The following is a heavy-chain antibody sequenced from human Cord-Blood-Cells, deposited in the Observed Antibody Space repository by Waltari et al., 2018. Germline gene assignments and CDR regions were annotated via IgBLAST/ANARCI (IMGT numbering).Heavy chain of an antibody. CDR3: ARDTLVGYCSGGSCYSNFDY. CDR2: ISAYNGNT. V-gene: IGHV1-18*01. D-gene: IGHD2-15*01. J-gene: IGHJ4*02. Sequence: QVQLVQSGAEVKKPGASVKVSCKASGYTFNSYGICWVALAPGQGLEWMGWISAYNGNTNYAQKLQGRVTMTTDTSTSTAYMELRSLRSDDTAVYYCARDTLVGYCSGGSCYSNFDYWGQGTLVTVSS. CDR1: GYTFNSYG.